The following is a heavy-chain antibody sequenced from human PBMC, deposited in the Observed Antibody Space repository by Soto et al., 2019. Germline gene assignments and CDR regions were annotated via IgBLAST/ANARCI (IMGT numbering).Heavy chain of an antibody. J-gene: IGHJ4*02. CDR1: GGSISSSSYY. CDR3: ARRAAAGILEY. D-gene: IGHD6-13*01. CDR2: IYYSGST. Sequence: QLQLQESGPGLVKPSETLSLTCTVSGGSISSSSYYWGWIRQPPGKGLEWIGSIYYSGSTYYNPSLKSRVTISVDTSKNQFSLKLSSVTAADTAVYYCARRAAAGILEYWGQGTLVTVSS. V-gene: IGHV4-39*01.